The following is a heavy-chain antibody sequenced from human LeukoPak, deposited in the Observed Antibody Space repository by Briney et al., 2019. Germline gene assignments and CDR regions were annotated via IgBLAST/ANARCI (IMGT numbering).Heavy chain of an antibody. CDR2: IYYSGST. CDR1: GGSISSYY. CDR3: ARRSGTYHAFDI. D-gene: IGHD1-26*01. J-gene: IGHJ3*02. V-gene: IGHV4-59*08. Sequence: SETLSLTCTVSGGSISSYYWSWIRQPPGKGLEWIGYIYYSGSTNYNPSLKSRVTISVDTSKNQFSLKLSSVTAADTAVYYCARRSGTYHAFDIWGQGTMVTVSS.